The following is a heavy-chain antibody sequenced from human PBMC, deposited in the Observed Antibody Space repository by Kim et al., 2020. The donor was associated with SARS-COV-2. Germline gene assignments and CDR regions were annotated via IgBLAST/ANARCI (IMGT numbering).Heavy chain of an antibody. CDR2: ITKNSATI. V-gene: IGHV3-48*02. D-gene: IGHD3-16*01. CDR3: VRDRWGGAFDI. CDR1: GFTFSAYD. Sequence: GGSLRLSCATSGFTFSAYDMNWVRLPPGKGLEWFSFITKNSATIYYADSVMGRFTISRDNARNSLYLQMNSLRDEDTGVYYCVRDRWGGAFDIWDQGTMV. J-gene: IGHJ3*02.